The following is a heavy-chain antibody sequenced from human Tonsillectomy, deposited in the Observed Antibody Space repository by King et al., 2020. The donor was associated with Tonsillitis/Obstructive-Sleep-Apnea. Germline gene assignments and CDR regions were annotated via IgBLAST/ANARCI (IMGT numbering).Heavy chain of an antibody. V-gene: IGHV4-59*01. Sequence: VQLQESGPGLVKPSETLSLTCTVSGGSISSYFWSWIRQPPGRGTEWIGYIYYSGSTNYTPSLKSRVTISVDTSKKQFSLRLSSVTAADTAVYYCARERWSSASCYWRWFDPWGQGNLVTVSS. D-gene: IGHD2-2*01. CDR2: IYYSGST. J-gene: IGHJ5*02. CDR3: ARERWSSASCYWRWFDP. CDR1: GGSISSYF.